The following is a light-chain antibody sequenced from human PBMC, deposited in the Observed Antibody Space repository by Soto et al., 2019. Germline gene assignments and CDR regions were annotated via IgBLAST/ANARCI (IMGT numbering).Light chain of an antibody. V-gene: IGKV1-17*01. J-gene: IGKJ1*01. CDR3: LQHNNYPLT. Sequence: GDRVTITCRASQGIRDDLSWYQQKPGKAPQRLIHTASSLHSGVPSRFSGSGSGTEFTLTISTLQPEDFATYYCLQHNNYPLTFGQGTKVEVK. CDR1: QGIRDD. CDR2: TAS.